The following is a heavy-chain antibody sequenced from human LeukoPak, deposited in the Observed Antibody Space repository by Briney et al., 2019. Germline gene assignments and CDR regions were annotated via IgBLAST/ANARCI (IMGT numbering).Heavy chain of an antibody. V-gene: IGHV3-74*01. J-gene: IGHJ4*02. D-gene: IGHD2-15*01. Sequence: GGSLRLSCAASGFTFSNYLMHWVRQAPGKGLVWVSRINSDGSGTGYADSVKGRFTISRDNAKNTLYLQMNSLRAEDTAVYYCAGRSAGNLEYWGQGTLVSVSS. CDR2: INSDGSGT. CDR3: AGRSAGNLEY. CDR1: GFTFSNYL.